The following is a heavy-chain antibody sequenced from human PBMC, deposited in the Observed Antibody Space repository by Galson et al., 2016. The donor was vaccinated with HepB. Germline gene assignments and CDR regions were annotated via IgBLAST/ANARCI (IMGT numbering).Heavy chain of an antibody. CDR3: ARELDHSFYFDY. J-gene: IGHJ4*02. V-gene: IGHV1-46*02. Sequence: SVKVSCKASGYTFNTYNMHWVRQAPGQGLEWMGIIKPSGGNTIYAQKFQDRITMTRDTSTSTVYMELISLRPEDTAVYYCARELDHSFYFDYWGQGTLLTVSS. CDR2: IKPSGGNT. CDR1: GYTFNTYN. D-gene: IGHD1-14*01.